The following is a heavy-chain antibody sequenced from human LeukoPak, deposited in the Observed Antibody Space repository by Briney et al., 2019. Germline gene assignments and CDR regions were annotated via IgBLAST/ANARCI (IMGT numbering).Heavy chain of an antibody. CDR1: GGSISSSTYF. J-gene: IGHJ5*02. CDR3: ARESLAWLQSRTSWFDP. D-gene: IGHD5-24*01. V-gene: IGHV4-39*07. CDR2: IYYSGST. Sequence: PSETLSLTCTVSGGSISSSTYFWGWIRQPPGKGLEWIGTIYYSGSTYYNPSLKSRVTISVDSSKNQFSLRLSSVTAADTAVYYCARESLAWLQSRTSWFDPWGQGTLVTVSS.